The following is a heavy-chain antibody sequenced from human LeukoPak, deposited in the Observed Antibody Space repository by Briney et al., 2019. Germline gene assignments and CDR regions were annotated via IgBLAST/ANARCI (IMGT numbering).Heavy chain of an antibody. Sequence: GGSRRLSCAASGFTFSSYWMHWVRQAPGKGLVWVSRINSDGSSTSYADSVKGRFTISRDNAKNTLYLQMNSLRAEDTAVYYCARLPRLDSSGYYDYWGQGTLVTVSS. V-gene: IGHV3-74*01. J-gene: IGHJ4*02. CDR3: ARLPRLDSSGYYDY. CDR1: GFTFSSYW. D-gene: IGHD3-22*01. CDR2: INSDGSST.